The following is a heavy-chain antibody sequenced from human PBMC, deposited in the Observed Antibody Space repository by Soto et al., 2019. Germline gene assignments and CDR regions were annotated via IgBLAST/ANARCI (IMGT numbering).Heavy chain of an antibody. V-gene: IGHV4-31*02. CDR2: IYYSGST. D-gene: IGHD6-13*01. CDR3: ARSFDFSSYNWFDP. CDR1: GGSISSGGYY. J-gene: IGHJ5*02. Sequence: SETLSLTXTVSGGSISSGGYYWSWIRQHPGKGLEWIGYIYYSGSTYYNPSLKSRVTISVDTSKNQFSLKLSSVTAADTAVYYCARSFDFSSYNWFDPWGQGTLVTVSS.